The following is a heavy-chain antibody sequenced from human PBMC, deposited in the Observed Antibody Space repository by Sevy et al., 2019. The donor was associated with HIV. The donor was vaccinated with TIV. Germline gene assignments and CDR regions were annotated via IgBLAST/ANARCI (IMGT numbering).Heavy chain of an antibody. J-gene: IGHJ4*02. CDR3: ARDPEYSGSYSGLDY. D-gene: IGHD1-26*01. Sequence: GGSLRLSCAASGLTFSSYVMHWVRQAPGKGLEWVAVISYDGSNKYYADSVKGRFTISRDNSKNTLYLQMNSLRAEDTAVYYCARDPEYSGSYSGLDYWGQGTLVTVSS. CDR1: GLTFSSYV. V-gene: IGHV3-30-3*01. CDR2: ISYDGSNK.